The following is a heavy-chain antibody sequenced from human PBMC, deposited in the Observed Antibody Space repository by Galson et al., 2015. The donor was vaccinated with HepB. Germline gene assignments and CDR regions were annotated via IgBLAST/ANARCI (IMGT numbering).Heavy chain of an antibody. CDR1: GNTFMNYY. Sequence: SVKVSCKASGNTFMNYYMHWVRQAPGQGLEWVGLINPSGNDTTYAQKFQGRITMTRDTSTSTVYMELSSLRSEDTAIYYCAGGLRFCSGSSCYTLYFDSWGQGTLGTVSS. D-gene: IGHD2-2*02. V-gene: IGHV1-46*01. CDR2: INPSGNDT. CDR3: AGGLRFCSGSSCYTLYFDS. J-gene: IGHJ4*02.